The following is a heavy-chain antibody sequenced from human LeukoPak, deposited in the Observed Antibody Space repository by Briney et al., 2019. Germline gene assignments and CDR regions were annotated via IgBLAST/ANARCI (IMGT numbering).Heavy chain of an antibody. CDR1: GYSFTTYW. CDR3: ARMKPDDYGDFRGGFDP. J-gene: IGHJ5*02. D-gene: IGHD4-17*01. V-gene: IGHV5-51*01. Sequence: AGESLKISCKGSGYSFTTYWIGWVRQMPGKGLEWMGIIYPGDSHTRYSPSFQGQVTISADRSISTAYLQWSSLKASDTAMFYCARMKPDDYGDFRGGFDPWGQGTLVTVSS. CDR2: IYPGDSHT.